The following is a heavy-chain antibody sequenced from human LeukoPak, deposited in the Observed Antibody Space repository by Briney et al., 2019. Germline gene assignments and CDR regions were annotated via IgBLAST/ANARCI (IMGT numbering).Heavy chain of an antibody. D-gene: IGHD6-19*01. CDR2: INSDGRST. Sequence: GGSLRLSCAASGFALNNYWMHWVRQAPGKGLVWVSRINSDGRSTNYADSVKGRFTISRDNAKNSLFLQMNSLRVEDTAVYYCARGGGLGHFDNWGQGTLVTVSS. J-gene: IGHJ4*02. CDR1: GFALNNYW. V-gene: IGHV3-74*01. CDR3: ARGGGLGHFDN.